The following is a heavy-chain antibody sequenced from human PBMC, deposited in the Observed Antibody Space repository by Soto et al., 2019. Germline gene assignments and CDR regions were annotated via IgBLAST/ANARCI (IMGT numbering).Heavy chain of an antibody. J-gene: IGHJ5*01. Sequence: QVQLVQSGAVVKKPGSSVKVSCKASGGTFSSYAMNWVRQAPGPGLEWMGGIIPMFGTTTYAQKFQGRVTITADESTSTVYMELTGLTSDDTAVSYCGRDGAGMGATFDSWGQGTLVTVSS. CDR1: GGTFSSYA. D-gene: IGHD1-26*01. CDR3: GRDGAGMGATFDS. V-gene: IGHV1-69*12. CDR2: IIPMFGTT.